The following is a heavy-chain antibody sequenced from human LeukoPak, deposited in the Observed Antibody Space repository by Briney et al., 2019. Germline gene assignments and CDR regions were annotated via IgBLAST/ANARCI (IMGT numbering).Heavy chain of an antibody. CDR2: INHSGST. V-gene: IGHV4-34*01. D-gene: IGHD4-11*01. J-gene: IGHJ3*02. Sequence: SETLSLTCAVYGGSFSGYYWSWIRQPPGKGLEWIGEINHSGSTNYNPSLKSRVTISVDTSKNQFSLKLSSVTAADTAVYYCARDTVRAFDIWGQGTMVTVSS. CDR1: GGSFSGYY. CDR3: ARDTVRAFDI.